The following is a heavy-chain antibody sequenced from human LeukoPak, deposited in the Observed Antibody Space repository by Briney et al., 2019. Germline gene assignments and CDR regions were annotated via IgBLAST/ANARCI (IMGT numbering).Heavy chain of an antibody. CDR3: VRDYDISGPQKTFFDF. CDR1: GGTFSSYA. J-gene: IGHJ4*02. CDR2: VIPIFDTA. Sequence: ASVKVSCKAPGGTFSSYALSWVRQAPGRGLEWMGRVIPIFDTAHYTQRFQGRVTFTADKSTGTAFMELSSLRSEDTATYYCVRDYDISGPQKTFFDFWGQGTLVTVSS. V-gene: IGHV1-69*06. D-gene: IGHD3-22*01.